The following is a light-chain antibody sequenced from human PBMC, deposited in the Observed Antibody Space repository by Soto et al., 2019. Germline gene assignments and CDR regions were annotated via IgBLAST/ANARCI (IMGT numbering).Light chain of an antibody. CDR1: SSDVGGYNY. CDR3: TSPTPGSFYV. CDR2: KVS. Sequence: QSVLTQPASVSGSPGQSITISCTGTSSDVGGYNYVSWYQQYPGRVPNLLIYKVSNRPSGVSNRFSGSKSGNTASLTISGLQAEDEADYFCTSPTPGSFYVFGAGTKVTV. V-gene: IGLV2-14*01. J-gene: IGLJ1*01.